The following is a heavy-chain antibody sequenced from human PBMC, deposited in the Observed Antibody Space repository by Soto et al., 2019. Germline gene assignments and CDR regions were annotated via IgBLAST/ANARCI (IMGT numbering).Heavy chain of an antibody. J-gene: IGHJ4*02. D-gene: IGHD1-26*01. CDR2: MTRSGSSS. CDR3: AKALVGEVGATGY. V-gene: IGHV3-11*01. Sequence: GGSLRLSCAASGFTFSDHYMSWIRQAPGKGLEWISYMTRSGSSSSSADSVKGRFTISRDNAKNSLYLQMNSLGAEDAALYYCAKALVGEVGATGYWGQGTLVTVSS. CDR1: GFTFSDHY.